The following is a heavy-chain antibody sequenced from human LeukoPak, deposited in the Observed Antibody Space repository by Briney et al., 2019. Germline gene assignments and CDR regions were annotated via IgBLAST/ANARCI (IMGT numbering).Heavy chain of an antibody. CDR3: ARDLLCSGGSCPVDY. J-gene: IGHJ4*02. D-gene: IGHD2-15*01. CDR1: GGTFSSYT. V-gene: IGHV1-69*10. CDR2: IIPILGIA. Sequence: SVKVSCKASGGTFSSYTISWVRQAPGQGLEWMGGIIPILGIANYAQKFQGRVTITADKSTSTAYMELSSLRSEDTAVYYCARDLLCSGGSCPVDYWGQGTLVTVSS.